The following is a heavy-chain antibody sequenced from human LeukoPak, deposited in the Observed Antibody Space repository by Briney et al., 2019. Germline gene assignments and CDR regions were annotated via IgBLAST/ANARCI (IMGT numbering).Heavy chain of an antibody. V-gene: IGHV3-74*01. CDR3: ARDFGVVVY. CDR1: GFSFSNYW. CDR2: IKGDGSST. Sequence: GGSLRLSCATSGFSFSNYWMHWFRQVPGKGLVWVSRIKGDGSSTRDADSVKGRFTISRDNAKNSLYLQMNSLRAEDTAVYYCARDFGVVVYWGQGTLVTVSS. J-gene: IGHJ4*02. D-gene: IGHD3-3*01.